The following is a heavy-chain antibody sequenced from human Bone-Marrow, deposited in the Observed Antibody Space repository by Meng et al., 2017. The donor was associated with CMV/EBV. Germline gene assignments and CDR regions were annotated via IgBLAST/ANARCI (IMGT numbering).Heavy chain of an antibody. CDR1: GFTFSDYY. J-gene: IGHJ4*02. CDR2: ISSSSSYT. D-gene: IGHD1-7*01. V-gene: IGHV3-11*05. CDR3: AKAPRELIIWFDY. Sequence: VKQVASWGGLVKPGGSLRLSCAASGFTFSDYYMSWIRQAPGKGLEWVSYISSSSSYTNYADSVKGRFTISRDNSKNTLYLQMNSLRAEDTAVYYCAKAPRELIIWFDYWGQGTLVTVSS.